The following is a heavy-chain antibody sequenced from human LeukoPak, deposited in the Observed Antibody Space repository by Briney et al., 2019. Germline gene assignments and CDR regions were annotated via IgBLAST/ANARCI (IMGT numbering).Heavy chain of an antibody. V-gene: IGHV4-39*01. CDR2: IYYSGST. CDR1: GGSISSNSYY. D-gene: IGHD3-10*01. J-gene: IGHJ4*02. CDR3: ARTRYYYNSRSYGAPYYFDY. Sequence: PSETLSLTCAVSGGSISSNSYYWGWIRQPPGKGLEWIGSIYYSGSTYDNPSLKSRVTISVDTSKNQFSLKLSSVPAADTAVYYCARTRYYYNSRSYGAPYYFDYWGQGTLVTVSS.